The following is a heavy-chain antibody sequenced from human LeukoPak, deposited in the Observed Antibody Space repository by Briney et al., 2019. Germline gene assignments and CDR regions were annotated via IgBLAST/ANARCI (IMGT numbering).Heavy chain of an antibody. Sequence: GGSLGLSCAASGFTFSRYEMNWVRQAPGKGVVCVSYISSSGSTIYYACSVRGRFTISSANAKNSLYLQMNSLRAEQTALYDYAREGYCRGTSCYSGGFDYWGQGTLVTVSS. CDR1: GFTFSRYE. D-gene: IGHD2-15*01. CDR2: ISSSGSTI. J-gene: IGHJ4*02. V-gene: IGHV3-48*03. CDR3: AREGYCRGTSCYSGGFDY.